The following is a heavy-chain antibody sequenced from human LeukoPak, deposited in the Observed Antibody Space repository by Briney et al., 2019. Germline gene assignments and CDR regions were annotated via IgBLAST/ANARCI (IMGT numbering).Heavy chain of an antibody. V-gene: IGHV3-48*02. CDR3: ARELYGSGSYMDY. J-gene: IGHJ4*02. CDR1: GFTFSSYS. D-gene: IGHD3-10*01. Sequence: GGSLRLSCAASGFTFSSYSMNWVRQAPGKGLEWVSYISSSSGTISYADSVKGRFTISRDNAKNSLYLQMNSLRDEDTAVYYCARELYGSGSYMDYWGQGTLVTVSS. CDR2: ISSSSGTI.